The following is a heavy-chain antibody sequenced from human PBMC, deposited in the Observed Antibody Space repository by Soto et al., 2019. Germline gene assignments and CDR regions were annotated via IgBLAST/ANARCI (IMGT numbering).Heavy chain of an antibody. CDR3: ARDLNWDSSSSWFDP. D-gene: IGHD6-6*01. CDR1: GYTFTGYY. CDR2: INPNSGGT. J-gene: IGHJ5*02. Sequence: ASVKVSCKASGYTFTGYYMHWVRQAPGQGLEWMGWINPNSGGTNYAQKFQGWVTMTRDTSISTAYMELSRLRSDDTAVYYCARDLNWDSSSSWFDPWGQGTLVTVSS. V-gene: IGHV1-2*04.